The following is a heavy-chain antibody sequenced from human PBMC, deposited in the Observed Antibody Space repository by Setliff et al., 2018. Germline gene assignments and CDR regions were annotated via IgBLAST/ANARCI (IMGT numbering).Heavy chain of an antibody. V-gene: IGHV4-30-4*08. CDR3: ARAGRDGHNFPYYFDY. D-gene: IGHD2-15*01. CDR2: IYYSGST. J-gene: IGHJ4*02. Sequence: PSETLSLTCTVSGGSISSGDYYWSWIRQPPGKGLEWIGYIYYSGSTYYNPSLKSRVTISVDTSKNQFSLKLSSVTAADTAVYYCARAGRDGHNFPYYFDYWGQGTLVTSPQ. CDR1: GGSISSGDYY.